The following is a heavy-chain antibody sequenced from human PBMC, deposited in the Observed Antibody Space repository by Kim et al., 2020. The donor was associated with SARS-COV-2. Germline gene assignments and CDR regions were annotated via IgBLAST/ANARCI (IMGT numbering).Heavy chain of an antibody. CDR3: AKDMDLRYNWNYVLDY. CDR2: ISWDGGST. Sequence: GGSLRLSCAASGFTFDDYTMHWVRQAPGKGLEWVSLISWDGGSTYYADSVKGRFTISRDNSKNSLYLQMNGLRTEDTALYYCAKDMDLRYNWNYVLDYWGQGTLVTVSS. CDR1: GFTFDDYT. V-gene: IGHV3-43*01. D-gene: IGHD1-7*01. J-gene: IGHJ4*02.